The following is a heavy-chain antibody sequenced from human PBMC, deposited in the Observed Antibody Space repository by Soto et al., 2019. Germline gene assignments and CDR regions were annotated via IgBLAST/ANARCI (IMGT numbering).Heavy chain of an antibody. D-gene: IGHD2-2*01. CDR2: IYYSGST. J-gene: IGHJ6*03. CDR3: ARHRAPYCSSTSCYYYYYMDV. Sequence: SETLSLTSTVSGGSISSYYWSWIRQPPGKGLEWIGYIYYSGSTNYNPSLKSRVTISVDTSKNQFSLKLSSVTAADTAVYYCARHRAPYCSSTSCYYYYYMDVWGKGTTVTVSS. CDR1: GGSISSYY. V-gene: IGHV4-59*08.